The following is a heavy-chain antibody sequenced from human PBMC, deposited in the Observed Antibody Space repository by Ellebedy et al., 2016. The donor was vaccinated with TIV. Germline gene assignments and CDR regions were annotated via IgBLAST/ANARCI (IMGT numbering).Heavy chain of an antibody. CDR3: ARGSHYMRVLVFTSDAFDI. Sequence: SETLSLTCTVSGGSISSSPYYWGWIRQPPGTGLEWIGTIYYTGNTYYNPSLKSRVTISVDTSKNQFSLNLSSVTAADTAVYYCARGSHYMRVLVFTSDAFDIWGQGTMVTVSS. CDR1: GGSISSSPYY. J-gene: IGHJ3*02. V-gene: IGHV4-39*01. CDR2: IYYTGNT. D-gene: IGHD3-22*01.